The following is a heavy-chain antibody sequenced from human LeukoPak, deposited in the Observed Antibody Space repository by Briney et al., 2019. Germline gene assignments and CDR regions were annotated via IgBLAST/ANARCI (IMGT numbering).Heavy chain of an antibody. CDR3: ARHGGRGAVDF. CDR1: GCSLRSYY. D-gene: IGHD2-15*01. CDR2: ISYSGST. V-gene: IGHV4-59*01. Sequence: PSGTLSLTRTVSGCSLRSYYWRWIGQPPGKGLEWVGYISYSGSTNYNPYLKSRATISVDTSKNHFSLMLSYETAVDKAVLYCARHGGRGAVDFWGQRTLVTVSS. J-gene: IGHJ4*02.